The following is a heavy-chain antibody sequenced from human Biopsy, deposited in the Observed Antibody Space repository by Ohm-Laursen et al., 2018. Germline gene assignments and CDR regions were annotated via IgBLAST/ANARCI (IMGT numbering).Heavy chain of an antibody. J-gene: IGHJ5*01. CDR2: IYYSGTT. Sequence: TLSLTCTVSGESMGTYYWSWIRQPPGKVMEWIASIYYSGTTHKNPSLKSRVTISVDTSQGLLSLDLSSVTAADTAVYYCARVREGFLEWFDYWGQGTLVTVSS. CDR1: GESMGTYY. V-gene: IGHV4-59*01. CDR3: ARVREGFLEWFDY. D-gene: IGHD3-3*01.